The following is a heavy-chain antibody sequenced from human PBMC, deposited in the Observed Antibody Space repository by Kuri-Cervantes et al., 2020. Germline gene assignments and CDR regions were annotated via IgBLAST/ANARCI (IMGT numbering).Heavy chain of an antibody. CDR3: AKGSQYQLLLIWVDY. Sequence: GGSLRLSCAASGFTFSSYAMSWVRQAPGEGLEWVSAISGSGGSTYYADSVKGRFTISRGNSKNTLYLQMNSLRAEDTAVYYCAKGSQYQLLLIWVDYWGQGTLVTVSS. D-gene: IGHD2-2*01. CDR1: GFTFSSYA. CDR2: ISGSGGST. V-gene: IGHV3-23*01. J-gene: IGHJ4*02.